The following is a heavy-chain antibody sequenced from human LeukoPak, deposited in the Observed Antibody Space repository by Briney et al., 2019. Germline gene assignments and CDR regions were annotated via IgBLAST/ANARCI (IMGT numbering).Heavy chain of an antibody. Sequence: GGSLRLSCAASGLTFSSYAMSWVRQAPGKGLEWVSAISGSGGSTYYADSVKGRFTISRDNSKNTLYLQMNSLRAEDTAVFYCAKVPRYCRSTSCYAGYFEYWGQGTLVTVSS. CDR2: ISGSGGST. V-gene: IGHV3-23*01. CDR3: AKVPRYCRSTSCYAGYFEY. D-gene: IGHD2-2*01. J-gene: IGHJ4*02. CDR1: GLTFSSYA.